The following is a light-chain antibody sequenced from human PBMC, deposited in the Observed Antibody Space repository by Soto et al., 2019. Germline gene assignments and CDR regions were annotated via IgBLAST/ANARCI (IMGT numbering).Light chain of an antibody. CDR3: QQRSNWPWT. CDR2: AAS. Sequence: EIVLTQSPGTLSLSPGERATLSCRASQSVSSSYLVWHQQKPGQAPRLLIYAASRRATGIPDRFSGSGSGTDFTLTISRLEPEDFAVYYCQQRSNWPWTFGQGTKVEIK. CDR1: QSVSSSY. V-gene: IGKV3D-20*02. J-gene: IGKJ1*01.